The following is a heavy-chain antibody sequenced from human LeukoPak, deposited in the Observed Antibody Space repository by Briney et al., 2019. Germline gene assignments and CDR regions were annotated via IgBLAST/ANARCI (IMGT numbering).Heavy chain of an antibody. J-gene: IGHJ4*02. CDR3: ARVEYSNNWYSLDY. Sequence: GGSLRLSCAALGFTFSTYSLDWGRQAPGKGLEWVSSISSSSSYIYYADSLKGRFTNSRDNAKNSLYLQMNTLRAEDTAMYYCARVEYSNNWYSLDYWGQGTLVTVSS. V-gene: IGHV3-21*01. D-gene: IGHD6-13*01. CDR2: ISSSSSYI. CDR1: GFTFSTYS.